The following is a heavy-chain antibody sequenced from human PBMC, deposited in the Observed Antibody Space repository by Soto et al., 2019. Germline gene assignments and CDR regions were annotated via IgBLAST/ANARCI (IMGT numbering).Heavy chain of an antibody. J-gene: IGHJ4*01. CDR3: ARFIRVTPTANYFDY. CDR1: GGSISSGDYY. CDR2: IYYSGST. Sequence: LTCSVSGGSISSGDYYWNWIRQPPGKGLEWIGHIYYSGSTYYNSSLKSRVTISLDTSKNQFSLKLSSVTAADTAVYYCARFIRVTPTANYFDYWGQGALVTVS. V-gene: IGHV4-30-4*01. D-gene: IGHD3-16*01.